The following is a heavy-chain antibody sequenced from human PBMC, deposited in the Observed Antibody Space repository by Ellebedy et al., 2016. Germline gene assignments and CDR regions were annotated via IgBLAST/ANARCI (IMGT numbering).Heavy chain of an antibody. CDR2: ICHDGLFE. D-gene: IGHD3-3*01. Sequence: GGSLRLSXSASGFNFNSFCMHWVRQTPGKGLEWVASICHDGLFENYADSVKGRFTISRDNSKNTLYLQMNSLRVEDTAVYYCAGGPGWLIEWWGQGSLVTVSS. J-gene: IGHJ4*02. V-gene: IGHV3-30*02. CDR3: AGGPGWLIEW. CDR1: GFNFNSFC.